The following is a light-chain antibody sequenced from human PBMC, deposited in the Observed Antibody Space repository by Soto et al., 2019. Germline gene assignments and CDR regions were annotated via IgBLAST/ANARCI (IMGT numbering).Light chain of an antibody. CDR3: LQYGGSPIT. Sequence: EIVLTQSPGTLSLSPGERATLSCRASQGISSYLAWYQQKPGQAPRLLISGASSRATGIPDRFSGSGSGTDFTLTISRLEPEDFAVYYCLQYGGSPITFGRGTQLEIK. J-gene: IGKJ5*01. CDR1: QGISSY. CDR2: GAS. V-gene: IGKV3-20*01.